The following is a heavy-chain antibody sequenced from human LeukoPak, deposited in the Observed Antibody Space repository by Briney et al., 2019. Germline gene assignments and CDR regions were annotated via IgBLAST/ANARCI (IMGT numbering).Heavy chain of an antibody. Sequence: PSETLSLTRAVYGGSFSGYYWSWIRQPPGKGLEWIGEINHSGSTNYNPSLKSRVTISVDTSKNQFSLKLSSVTAADTAVYYCARRAERYSSSWYNWFDPWGQGTLVTVSS. V-gene: IGHV4-34*01. CDR2: INHSGST. D-gene: IGHD6-13*01. J-gene: IGHJ5*02. CDR3: ARRAERYSSSWYNWFDP. CDR1: GGSFSGYY.